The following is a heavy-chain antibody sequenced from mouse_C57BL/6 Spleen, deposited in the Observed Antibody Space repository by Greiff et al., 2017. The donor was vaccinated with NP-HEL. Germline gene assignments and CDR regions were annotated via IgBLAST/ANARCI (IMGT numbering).Heavy chain of an antibody. J-gene: IGHJ1*03. CDR2: ISYDGSN. V-gene: IGHV3-6*01. Sequence: VQLQQSGPGLVKPSQSLSLTCSVTGYSITSGYYWNWIRQFPGNKLEWMGYISYDGSNNYNPSLKNRISITRDTSKNQFFLKLNSVTTEDTATYYCARRNYDWYFDVWGTGTTVTVSS. D-gene: IGHD1-1*01. CDR1: GYSITSGYY. CDR3: ARRNYDWYFDV.